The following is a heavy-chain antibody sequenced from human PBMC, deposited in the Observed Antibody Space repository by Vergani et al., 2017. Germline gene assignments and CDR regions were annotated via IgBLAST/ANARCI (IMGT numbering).Heavy chain of an antibody. Sequence: QLQLQESGPGLVKPSQTLSLTCTVSGGSISSSSHYWGWIRQRPGKGLEWIGSIYYSGSTYDNPSLKSRVTISVDTSKSQFSLKLSSVTAADTAVYYCARLSGSYSSVDYWGQGTLVTVSS. CDR2: IYYSGST. V-gene: IGHV4-39*01. J-gene: IGHJ4*02. CDR1: GGSISSSSHY. D-gene: IGHD1-26*01. CDR3: ARLSGSYSSVDY.